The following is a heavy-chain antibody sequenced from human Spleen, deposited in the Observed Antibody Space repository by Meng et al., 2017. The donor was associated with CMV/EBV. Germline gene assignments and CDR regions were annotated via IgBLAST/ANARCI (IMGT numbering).Heavy chain of an antibody. Sequence: GGSLRLSCAASGFTFSSYDMHWVRQATGKGLEWVSAIGTAGDTYYPGSVKGRFTISRDNSKSTLYLQMDSLRAEDTAVHYCAKDNDVKGDTRWWGVIDLWGQGTMVTVSS. J-gene: IGHJ3*01. D-gene: IGHD3-16*02. CDR1: GFTFSSYD. CDR3: AKDNDVKGDTRWWGVIDL. V-gene: IGHV3-13*01. CDR2: IGTAGDT.